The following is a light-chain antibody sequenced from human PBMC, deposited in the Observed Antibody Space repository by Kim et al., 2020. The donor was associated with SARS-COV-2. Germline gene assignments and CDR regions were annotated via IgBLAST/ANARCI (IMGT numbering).Light chain of an antibody. V-gene: IGLV1-47*01. CDR2: RNN. J-gene: IGLJ2*01. Sequence: GQRVTIPCSGSSSNIGSNYVYWYQQLPGPAPKLLIYRNNQRPSGVPDRFSGSKSGTSASLAISGLRSEDEADYYCAAWDDSLSGVVFGGGTQLTVL. CDR1: SSNIGSNY. CDR3: AAWDDSLSGVV.